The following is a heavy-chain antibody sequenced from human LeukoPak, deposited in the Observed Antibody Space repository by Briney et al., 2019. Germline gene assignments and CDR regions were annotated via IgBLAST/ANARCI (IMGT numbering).Heavy chain of an antibody. CDR1: GVSISSSSYY. J-gene: IGHJ5*02. D-gene: IGHD3-22*01. CDR2: IYYSGST. V-gene: IGHV4-39*01. Sequence: SETLSLTCTVSGVSISSSSYYWGWIRQPPGKGLAWIGSIYYSGSTYYNPSLKSRVTISVDTSKNQFSLKLSSVTAADTAVYYCASSRTDYYDSSAHYYHWGQGTLVTVSS. CDR3: ASSRTDYYDSSAHYYH.